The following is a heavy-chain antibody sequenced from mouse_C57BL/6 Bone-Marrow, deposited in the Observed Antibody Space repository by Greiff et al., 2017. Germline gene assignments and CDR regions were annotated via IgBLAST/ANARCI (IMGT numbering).Heavy chain of an antibody. Sequence: EVQRVESVAELVRPGASVKLSCTASGFTFTNTYMHWVRQRPEQGLEWIGRIGPASGNTKYAPKFQGKATITADTSSNTAYLQLSSLTSEDTAISYCSRSWGVPMDYWGQGTSVTVAS. CDR2: IGPASGNT. CDR3: SRSWGVPMDY. CDR1: GFTFTNTY. V-gene: IGHV14-3*01. J-gene: IGHJ4*01.